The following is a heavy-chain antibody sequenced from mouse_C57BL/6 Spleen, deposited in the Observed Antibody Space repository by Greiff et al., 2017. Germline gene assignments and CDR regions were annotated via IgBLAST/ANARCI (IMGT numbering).Heavy chain of an antibody. CDR1: GYTFTSYW. CDR3: VYYGSLFAY. D-gene: IGHD2-1*01. CDR2: IHPSDSYT. V-gene: IGHV1-74*01. Sequence: VQLQQPGAELVKPGASVKVSCKASGYTFTSYWMHWVKQRPGQGLEWIGRIHPSDSYTNYNQKFKGKATLTVDTSSSTAYVQLRSRRLEAAAVFSSVYYGSLFAYWGQGTLVTVSA. J-gene: IGHJ3*01.